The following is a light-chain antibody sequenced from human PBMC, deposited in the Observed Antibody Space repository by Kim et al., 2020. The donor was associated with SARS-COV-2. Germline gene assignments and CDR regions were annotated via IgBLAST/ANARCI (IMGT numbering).Light chain of an antibody. J-gene: IGKJ2*01. V-gene: IGKV1-5*01. CDR1: QSINTW. CDR3: QQYNSYSEYT. CDR2: DAS. Sequence: DIQMTQSPSTLSASVGDRVTITCRASQSINTWLAWYQQKPGKAPKLLIYDASSLESGVPFRFSGSGSGTEFTLTISGLQPDDFATYYCQQYNSYSEYTFGQGTKLEI.